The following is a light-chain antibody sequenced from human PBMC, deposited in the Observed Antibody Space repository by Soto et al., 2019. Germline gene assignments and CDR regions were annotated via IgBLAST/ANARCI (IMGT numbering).Light chain of an antibody. Sequence: DIQMTQSPSTLSASVGDRVTITCRASQSISSWLAWYQQKPGKAPKLLIYKASSVESGVPSRFSSSGSGTEFTLTISSLQPDDFATYYCQQYNSYSYTFGQGTKLEIK. CDR3: QQYNSYSYT. CDR2: KAS. J-gene: IGKJ2*01. CDR1: QSISSW. V-gene: IGKV1-5*03.